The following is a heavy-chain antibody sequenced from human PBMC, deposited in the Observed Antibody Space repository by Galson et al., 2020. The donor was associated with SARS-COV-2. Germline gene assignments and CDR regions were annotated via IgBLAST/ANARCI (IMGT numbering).Heavy chain of an antibody. Sequence: ASVKVPCKASGYTFTSYGFSWVRQAPGQGLEWMGWISAYNGNTNYAQNLQGRVTMTTDTSTGTVYMELRSLRSDDTAVYYCARSVAVGLDNWGQGTLVTVSA. CDR2: ISAYNGNT. CDR1: GYTFTSYG. J-gene: IGHJ4*02. V-gene: IGHV1-18*01. D-gene: IGHD6-19*01. CDR3: ARSVAVGLDN.